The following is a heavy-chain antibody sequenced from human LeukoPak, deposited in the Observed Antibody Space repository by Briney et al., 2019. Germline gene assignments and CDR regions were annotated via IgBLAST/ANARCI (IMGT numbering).Heavy chain of an antibody. CDR1: GFTFSSYG. D-gene: IGHD1-26*01. CDR2: ISYDGSNK. J-gene: IGHJ6*02. V-gene: IGHV3-30*03. Sequence: GGSLRLSCAASGFTFSSYGMHWVRQAPGKGLEWVAVISYDGSNKYYADSVKGRFTISRDNSKNTLYLQMNSLRVDDTAVYYCASDPGIANGMDVWGQGTRSPSP. CDR3: ASDPGIANGMDV.